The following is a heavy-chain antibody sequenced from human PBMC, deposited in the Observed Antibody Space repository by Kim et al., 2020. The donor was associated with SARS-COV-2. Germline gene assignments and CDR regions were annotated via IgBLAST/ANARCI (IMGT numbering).Heavy chain of an antibody. CDR3: AKVVVMDDYNYYYYYGMDV. J-gene: IGHJ6*04. Sequence: GGSLRLSCVASGFTFDIYAMSWVRQAPGKGLEWVSVISGGGVNKFYADSVRGRFPISRDNSKNTLFLQMNSLRDEDTALYYCAKVVVMDDYNYYYYYGMDVWGNGPKVTVSS. V-gene: IGHV3-23*01. D-gene: IGHD3-16*01. CDR1: GFTFDIYA. CDR2: ISGGGVNK.